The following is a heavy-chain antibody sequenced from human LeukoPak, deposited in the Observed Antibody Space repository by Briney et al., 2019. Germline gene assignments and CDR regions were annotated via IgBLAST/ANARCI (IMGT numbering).Heavy chain of an antibody. D-gene: IGHD3-22*01. CDR2: TNTDGSST. CDR1: GFTFSHYW. CDR3: VPSDSSGLD. Sequence: GGSLRLSCEASGFTFSHYWMHWVRQAPGKGLVWVSRTNTDGSSTSYMDSAKGRFTISRDNAKNTIYLQMNSLRAGDTAVYYCVPSDSSGLDWGQGTLVTVSS. V-gene: IGHV3-74*01. J-gene: IGHJ4*02.